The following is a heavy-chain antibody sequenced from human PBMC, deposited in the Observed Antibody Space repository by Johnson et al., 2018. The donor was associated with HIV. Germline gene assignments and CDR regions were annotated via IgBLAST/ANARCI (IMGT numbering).Heavy chain of an antibody. V-gene: IGHV3-66*01. J-gene: IGHJ3*02. D-gene: IGHD3-10*01. CDR1: GFTVSITY. CDR3: ARGTITLIRGVIGFDI. Sequence: VQLVESGGGVVRPGGSLRLSCAASGFTVSITYMSWVRQAPAKGLEWVSVISSGDRAFYADSVKGRFTISRDNSKNTLDLQMNSLRAEDTAVYYCARGTITLIRGVIGFDIWGQGTMVTVSS. CDR2: ISSGDRA.